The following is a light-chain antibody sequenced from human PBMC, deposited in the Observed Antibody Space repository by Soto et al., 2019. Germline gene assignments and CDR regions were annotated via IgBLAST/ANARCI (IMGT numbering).Light chain of an antibody. Sequence: ETVMTQSPATLSVSPGERVTLSCRASQSVSSNLAWYQQEVGQAPRLLIYDASTRATGIPARFSGSGSGTEFTLTISSLQSEDFAIYHCQHYNNWPRTFGQGTKVDIK. CDR1: QSVSSN. CDR3: QHYNNWPRT. J-gene: IGKJ1*01. CDR2: DAS. V-gene: IGKV3-15*01.